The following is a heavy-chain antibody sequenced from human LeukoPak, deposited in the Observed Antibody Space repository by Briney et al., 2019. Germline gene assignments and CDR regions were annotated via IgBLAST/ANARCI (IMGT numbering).Heavy chain of an antibody. D-gene: IGHD2-2*02. CDR3: ARDYAKGSAAISWFDP. J-gene: IGHJ5*02. CDR1: GCTFSSYS. Sequence: ASVKVSCKASGCTFSSYSISWVRQAPGQGLEWMGGIIPIFGTASYAQKFQGRVTMTRDESTSTVYMELSSLRSEDAAVDYCARDYAKGSAAISWFDPWGQGTLVTVSS. V-gene: IGHV1-69*05. CDR2: IIPIFGTA.